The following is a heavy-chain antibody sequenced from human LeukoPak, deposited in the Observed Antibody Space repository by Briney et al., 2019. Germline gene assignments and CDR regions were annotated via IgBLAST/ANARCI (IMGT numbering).Heavy chain of an antibody. J-gene: IGHJ4*02. CDR2: ISWNSGSI. V-gene: IGHV3-9*01. D-gene: IGHD2-21*02. CDR3: ATSPGVVTATTDY. CDR1: GFTFDDYA. Sequence: GGPLRLSCAASGFTFDDYAMHWVRQAPGKGLEWVSGISWNSGSIGYADSVKGRFTISRDNAKNSLYLQMNSLRAEDTALYYCATSPGVVTATTDYWGQGTLVTVSS.